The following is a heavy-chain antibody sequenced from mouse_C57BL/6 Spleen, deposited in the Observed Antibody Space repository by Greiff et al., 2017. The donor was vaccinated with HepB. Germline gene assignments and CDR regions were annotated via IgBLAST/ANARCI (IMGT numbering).Heavy chain of an antibody. J-gene: IGHJ4*01. Sequence: VQLQQPGAELVKPGASVKLSCKASGYTFTSYWMQWVKQRPGQGLEWIGEIDPSDSYTNYNQKFKGKATLTVDTSSSTAYMQLSSLTSEDSAVYYCARGGVYDGYSYAMDYWGQGTSVTVSS. D-gene: IGHD2-3*01. V-gene: IGHV1-50*01. CDR1: GYTFTSYW. CDR2: IDPSDSYT. CDR3: ARGGVYDGYSYAMDY.